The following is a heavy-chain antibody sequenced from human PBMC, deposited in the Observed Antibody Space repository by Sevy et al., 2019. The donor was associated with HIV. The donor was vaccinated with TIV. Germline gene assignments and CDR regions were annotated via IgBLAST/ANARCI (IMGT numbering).Heavy chain of an antibody. D-gene: IGHD6-6*01. CDR2: INPNSGGT. Sequence: ASVKVSCKASGYTFTGYYMHWVRQAPGQGLEWMGWINPNSGGTNYAQKFQGRVTMTRDTSISTAYMELSRLRSDDTAVYYCARTAPLAARPGFYFDYWGQGTLVTVSS. CDR3: ARTAPLAARPGFYFDY. V-gene: IGHV1-2*02. CDR1: GYTFTGYY. J-gene: IGHJ4*02.